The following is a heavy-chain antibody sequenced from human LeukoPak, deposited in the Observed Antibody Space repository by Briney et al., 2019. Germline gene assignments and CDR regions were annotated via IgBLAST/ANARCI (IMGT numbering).Heavy chain of an antibody. J-gene: IGHJ5*02. CDR3: ARGGDDILTGYYRRSHWFDP. Sequence: ASVKGSCKASGYTSTSYDINWVRQATGQGLEWMGWMKPNSGNTGYAQKFQGRVTMTRNTSISTAYMELSSLRSEDTAVYYCARGGDDILTGYYRRSHWFDPWGQGTLVTVSS. D-gene: IGHD3-9*01. CDR2: MKPNSGNT. CDR1: GYTSTSYD. V-gene: IGHV1-8*01.